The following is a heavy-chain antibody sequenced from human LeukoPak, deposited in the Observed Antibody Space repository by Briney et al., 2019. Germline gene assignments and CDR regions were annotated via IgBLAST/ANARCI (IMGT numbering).Heavy chain of an antibody. V-gene: IGHV1-18*01. J-gene: IGHJ5*02. CDR1: GYTFTGYG. CDR2: ISAYNGNT. Sequence: ASVTVSCKASGYTFTGYGISWVRQAPGQGLEWMGWISAYNGNTNYAQKLQGRVTMTTDTSTSTAYMELRSLRSDDTAVYYCARDNGLPDYCSGGSCYFPFSWGQGTLVTVSS. D-gene: IGHD2-15*01. CDR3: ARDNGLPDYCSGGSCYFPFS.